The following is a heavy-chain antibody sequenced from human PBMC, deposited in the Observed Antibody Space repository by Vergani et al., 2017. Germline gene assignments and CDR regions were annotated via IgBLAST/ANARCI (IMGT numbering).Heavy chain of an antibody. CDR1: GESIRSGSHY. Sequence: QVQLQESGPGLVKPSQTLPLTCTVSGESIRSGSHYWSWIRQPAGKGPEWIGHIHTGGSTDLNPSFKSRVSISVDTSKSQFSLKLNSVTVADTAVYYCARSRPYCTSGSCPAIWGQGTLVTVSS. J-gene: IGHJ4*02. CDR3: ARSRPYCTSGSCPAI. D-gene: IGHD2-15*01. V-gene: IGHV4-61*02. CDR2: IHTGGST.